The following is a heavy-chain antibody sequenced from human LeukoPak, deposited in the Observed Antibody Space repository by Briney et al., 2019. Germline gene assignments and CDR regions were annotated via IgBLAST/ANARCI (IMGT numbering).Heavy chain of an antibody. V-gene: IGHV4-39*07. Sequence: PSETLSLTCTVSGGSIRSSSYYWGWIRQPPGKGLEWIGSIYYSGITYYNPSLKSRLTISVDTSKNQFSLKLSSVTAADTAVYYCARRSNGYSYGHDDYWGQGTLVTVSS. CDR3: ARRSNGYSYGHDDY. J-gene: IGHJ4*02. CDR2: IYYSGIT. D-gene: IGHD5-18*01. CDR1: GGSIRSSSYY.